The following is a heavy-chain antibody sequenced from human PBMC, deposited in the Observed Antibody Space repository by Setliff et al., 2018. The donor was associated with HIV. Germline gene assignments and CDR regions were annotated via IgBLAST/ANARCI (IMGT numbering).Heavy chain of an antibody. CDR3: ARVAPGAYYYDSSGYLTPPYYFDY. J-gene: IGHJ4*02. V-gene: IGHV4-39*07. D-gene: IGHD3-22*01. Sequence: SETLSLTCTVSGGSISSSSYYWGWIRQPPGKGLEWIGSIYYSGSTYYNPSLKSRVTISVDTSKNQFSLKLSSVTAADTAVYYCARVAPGAYYYDSSGYLTPPYYFDYWGQGTLVTVSS. CDR2: IYYSGST. CDR1: GGSISSSSYY.